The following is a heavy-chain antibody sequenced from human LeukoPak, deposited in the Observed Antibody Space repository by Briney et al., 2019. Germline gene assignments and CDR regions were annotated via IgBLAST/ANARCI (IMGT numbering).Heavy chain of an antibody. Sequence: PSETLSLTCTVSGGSISSYYWSWIRHPAGKGLEWIGRIYTSGSTNYNPSLKSRVTMSVDTSKNQFSLKLGSVTAADTAVYYCARGSVAGTGGIFDYWGQGTLVTVSS. CDR1: GGSISSYY. D-gene: IGHD6-19*01. V-gene: IGHV4-4*07. CDR2: IYTSGST. CDR3: ARGSVAGTGGIFDY. J-gene: IGHJ4*02.